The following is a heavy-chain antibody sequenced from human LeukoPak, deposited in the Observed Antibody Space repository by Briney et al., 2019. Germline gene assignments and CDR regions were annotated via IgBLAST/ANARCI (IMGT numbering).Heavy chain of an antibody. Sequence: SVKVSCKASGGTFSSYAISWVRQAPGQGLEWMGGIIPIFGTTNYAQKFQGRVTITADESTSTAYMELSSLSSEDTAVYYCARVERHDSLYNGMDVWGQGTTVTVSS. CDR2: IIPIFGTT. CDR1: GGTFSSYA. CDR3: ARVERHDSLYNGMDV. V-gene: IGHV1-69*01. J-gene: IGHJ6*02. D-gene: IGHD1-1*01.